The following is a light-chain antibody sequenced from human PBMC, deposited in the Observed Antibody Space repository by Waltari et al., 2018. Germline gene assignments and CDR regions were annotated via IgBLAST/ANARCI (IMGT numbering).Light chain of an antibody. Sequence: DVVMTQSPLSLPVTLGQPASISCRYSQSLVHSDGNTYLNWLPQSPGQSPRRLIYNVSHRESGVPDRFSCSVSGTDFTLKISGVEAEDVWVYYCIQGTHWPYTFGQGTKLEIK. CDR1: QSLVHSDGNTY. CDR3: IQGTHWPYT. CDR2: NVS. J-gene: IGKJ2*01. V-gene: IGKV2-30*02.